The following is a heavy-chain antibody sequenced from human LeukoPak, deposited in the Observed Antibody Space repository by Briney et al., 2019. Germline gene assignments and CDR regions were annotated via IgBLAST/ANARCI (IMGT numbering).Heavy chain of an antibody. CDR2: INPNSGGT. Sequence: ASVKVSCTASGYTFSGYYMHWVRQAPGQGLEWMGRINPNSGGTNYAQKFQGRVTMTRDTSISTAYMELSRLKSDDTAVYYCAREVSGDPGDHWGQGTLVTVSS. CDR3: AREVSGDPGDH. D-gene: IGHD7-27*01. J-gene: IGHJ4*02. V-gene: IGHV1-2*06. CDR1: GYTFSGYY.